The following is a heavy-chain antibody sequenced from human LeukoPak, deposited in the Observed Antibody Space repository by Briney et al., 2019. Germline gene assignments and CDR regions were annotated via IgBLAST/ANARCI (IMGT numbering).Heavy chain of an antibody. CDR3: AREDCSNTSCYNH. D-gene: IGHD2-2*02. Sequence: SETLSLTCTVAGGSISSYYWSWIRQPAGKGLEWLGCIYTSGSPTYNPSLKSRVPMSVDPSKNQFPLKLSSVTAADTAVYYCAREDCSNTSCYNHWGQGTLVTVSS. CDR2: IYTSGSP. CDR1: GGSISSYY. V-gene: IGHV4-4*07. J-gene: IGHJ4*02.